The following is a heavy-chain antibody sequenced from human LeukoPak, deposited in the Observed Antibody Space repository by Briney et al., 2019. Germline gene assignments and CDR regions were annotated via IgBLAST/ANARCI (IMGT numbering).Heavy chain of an antibody. D-gene: IGHD3-10*01. CDR1: GFTVGSNY. CDR2: IYSGGST. V-gene: IGHV3-66*01. Sequence: PGGSLRLSCAASGFTVGSNYMSWVRQAPGKGLEWVSVIYSGGSTYYADSVKGRFTISRDNSKNTLYLQMNSLRAEDTAVYYCASGDHLYYFDYWGQGTLVTVSS. J-gene: IGHJ4*02. CDR3: ASGDHLYYFDY.